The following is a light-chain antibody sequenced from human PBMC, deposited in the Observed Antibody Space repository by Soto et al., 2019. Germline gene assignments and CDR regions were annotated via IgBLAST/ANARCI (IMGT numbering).Light chain of an antibody. J-gene: IGLJ1*01. Sequence: QSVLTQAPSVSGAPGQRVTISCTGSSSNIGAGYDVHWYQKVPGTAPKLLIYGNNNRPSGVPDRFSGSKSGTSASLAITVLQAEDEADYYCQSYDSSLSAPYVFGTGTKVTVL. V-gene: IGLV1-40*01. CDR3: QSYDSSLSAPYV. CDR1: SSNIGAGYD. CDR2: GNN.